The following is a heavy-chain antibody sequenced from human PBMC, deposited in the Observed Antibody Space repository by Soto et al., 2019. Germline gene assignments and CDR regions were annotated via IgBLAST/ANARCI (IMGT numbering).Heavy chain of an antibody. J-gene: IGHJ2*01. CDR2: IYYSGSA. D-gene: IGHD6-13*01. CDR1: GGSISHYY. Sequence: QVQLQESGPGLVKPSETLSLTCTVSGGSISHYYWSWIRQPPGKGLEWIGYIYYSGSANYNPSLMSRVIISVDTSKNQFSLKLSSVTAADTAVYFCARGGSSWSGAWYFDLWGRGTLVTVSS. V-gene: IGHV4-59*01. CDR3: ARGGSSWSGAWYFDL.